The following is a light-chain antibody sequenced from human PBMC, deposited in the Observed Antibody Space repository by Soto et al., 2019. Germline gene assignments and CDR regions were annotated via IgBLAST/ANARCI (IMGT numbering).Light chain of an antibody. CDR3: QAWDSRTVV. J-gene: IGLJ2*01. V-gene: IGLV3-1*01. CDR1: KLGDKY. CDR2: QDS. Sequence: SSELTQPPSVSESPGQTASITCSGDKLGDKYACWYQQKPGQSPVVVIYQDSKRPSGIPERFSGSNSGNTATLTISGTQAMDEADYYCQAWDSRTVVFGGGTQLTVL.